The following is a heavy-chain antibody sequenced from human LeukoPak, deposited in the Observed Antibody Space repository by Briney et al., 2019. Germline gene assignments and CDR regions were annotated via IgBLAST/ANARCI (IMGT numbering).Heavy chain of an antibody. CDR1: GFTFDDYA. Sequence: GGSLRLSCAASGFTFDDYAMHWVRQAPGKGLEWVSGISWDSGSIGYADSVKGRFTISRDNAKNSLYLQMNSLRAEDTALYYCAQDNRVGAYDYWGQGTLVTVSS. J-gene: IGHJ4*02. D-gene: IGHD1-26*01. V-gene: IGHV3-9*01. CDR3: AQDNRVGAYDY. CDR2: ISWDSGSI.